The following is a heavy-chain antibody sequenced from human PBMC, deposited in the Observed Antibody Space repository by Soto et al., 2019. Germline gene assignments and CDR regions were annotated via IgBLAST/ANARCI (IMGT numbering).Heavy chain of an antibody. V-gene: IGHV1-3*01. D-gene: IGHD3-16*01. CDR3: AREGAHYAPFDL. J-gene: IGHJ4*02. Sequence: QAQLVQSGAEAKQPGASVKVSCKASGYTFTDYALHWVRQAPGQGLEWLGWINVGNGNTGYSRKFQGRVTKDRDMSATTAYIEVTSLTSEYTAIYYCAREGAHYAPFDLWGQGTLVTVSS. CDR2: INVGNGNT. CDR1: GYTFTDYA.